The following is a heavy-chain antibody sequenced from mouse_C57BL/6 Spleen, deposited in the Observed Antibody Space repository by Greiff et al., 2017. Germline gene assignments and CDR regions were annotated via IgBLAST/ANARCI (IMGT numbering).Heavy chain of an antibody. Sequence: EVHLVESGGGLVKPGGSLKLSCAASGFTFSSYAMSWVRQTPEKRLEWVATISDGGSYTYYPDNVKGRFTISRDNAKNNLYLQMSHLKSEDTAMYYCARDLGYGNYEDAMDYWGQGTSVTVSS. CDR1: GFTFSSYA. CDR2: ISDGGSYT. V-gene: IGHV5-4*01. D-gene: IGHD2-1*01. J-gene: IGHJ4*01. CDR3: ARDLGYGNYEDAMDY.